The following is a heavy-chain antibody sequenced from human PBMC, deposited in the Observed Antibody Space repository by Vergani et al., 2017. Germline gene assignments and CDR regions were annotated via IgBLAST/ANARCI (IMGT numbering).Heavy chain of an antibody. CDR2: IYSGGST. CDR1: GFTISSKY. V-gene: IGHV3-66*02. CDR3: ARDTVVTPTRKYYHYQAVDV. D-gene: IGHD4-23*01. J-gene: IGHJ6*02. Sequence: EVQLVESGGGLVQPGGSLRLSCAASGFTISSKYMSWVRQVPGKGLEWVSLIYSGGSTYYSDSVKGRFTISRDNSKNTLHLQMNSLRPEDTGVYYCARDTVVTPTRKYYHYQAVDVWGQGTTVTVSS.